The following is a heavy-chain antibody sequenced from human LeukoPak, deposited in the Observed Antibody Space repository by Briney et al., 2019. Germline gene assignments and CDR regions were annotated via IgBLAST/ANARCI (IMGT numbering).Heavy chain of an antibody. CDR1: GGSISSGSYY. J-gene: IGHJ4*02. V-gene: IGHV4-61*02. D-gene: IGHD1-26*01. CDR2: IYTSGST. Sequence: PSETLSLTCTVSGGSISSGSYYWSWIRQPAGKGLEWIGRIYTSGSTNYNPSLKSRVTMSVDTSKNQFSLKLSSVAAADTAVYYCARDQGAWDYWGQGTLVTVSS. CDR3: ARDQGAWDY.